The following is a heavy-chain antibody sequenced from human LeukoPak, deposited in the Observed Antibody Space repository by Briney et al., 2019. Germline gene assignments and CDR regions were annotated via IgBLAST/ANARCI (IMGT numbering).Heavy chain of an antibody. Sequence: SETLSLTCTVSGGSISTYYWSWIRQPPGKGLEWMGYIYYIGSTKYNPSLKSRVTISVDASKNQFSLKLSSVTAADTAVYYCAREGTTSGLNGLDPWGQGTLVTVSS. CDR3: AREGTTSGLNGLDP. D-gene: IGHD1-7*01. CDR2: IYYIGST. J-gene: IGHJ5*02. CDR1: GGSISTYY. V-gene: IGHV4-59*01.